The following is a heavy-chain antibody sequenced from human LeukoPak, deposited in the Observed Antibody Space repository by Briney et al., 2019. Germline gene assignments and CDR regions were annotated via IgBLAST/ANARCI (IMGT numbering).Heavy chain of an antibody. CDR3: AKVEGYDSSGLYSDGFHD. V-gene: IGHV3-23*01. J-gene: IGHJ3*01. CDR1: GFTFSSYA. Sequence: HPGGSLRLSCAASGFTFSSYAMSWARQAPGKGLEWVSTISGSGGSTYYADSVKGRFTISRDNSKNTLYLQMNNLRAEDTAIYYCAKVEGYDSSGLYSDGFHDWGQGTMVTVSS. CDR2: ISGSGGST. D-gene: IGHD3-22*01.